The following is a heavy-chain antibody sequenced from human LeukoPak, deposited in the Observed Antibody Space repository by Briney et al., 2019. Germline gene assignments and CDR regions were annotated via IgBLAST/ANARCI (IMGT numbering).Heavy chain of an antibody. V-gene: IGHV3-30*02. D-gene: IGHD2-2*01. J-gene: IGHJ4*02. Sequence: GRSLRLSCAASGLTFSSYGMHWVRQAPGKGLEWVAFIRYDGSNKYYADSVKGRFTISRDNSKNTLYLQMNSLRAEDTAVYYCAKGRPPIVVVPAADYYFDYWGQGTLVTVSS. CDR3: AKGRPPIVVVPAADYYFDY. CDR1: GLTFSSYG. CDR2: IRYDGSNK.